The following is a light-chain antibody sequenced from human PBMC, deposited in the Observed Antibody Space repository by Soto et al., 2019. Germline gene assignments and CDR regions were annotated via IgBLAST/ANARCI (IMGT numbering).Light chain of an antibody. J-gene: IGKJ2*01. CDR2: KAS. CDR3: QHLNNWPSYT. V-gene: IGKV1-5*03. CDR1: QSISSW. Sequence: DIQMTQSPSTLSASVGDRVTITCRASQSISSWLAWYQQKPGKAPKLLIYKASTLESGVPSRFSGSGSGTEFTLTISSLQPDDFATYYCQHLNNWPSYTFGQGTKLEIK.